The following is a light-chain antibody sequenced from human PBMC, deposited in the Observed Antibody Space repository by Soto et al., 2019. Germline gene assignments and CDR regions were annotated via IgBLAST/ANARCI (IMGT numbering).Light chain of an antibody. CDR2: GVF. V-gene: IGKV3-20*01. J-gene: IGKJ2*01. CDR1: QSIWSGL. CDR3: QQYDTSPFT. Sequence: EIVLTQAPGTLSLSPGERATLSCRASQSIWSGLFAWYQQRPDQAPRLLIFGVFSRPGGIPDRFSGSGSGTDFTLTISRLEPEDSAVYYCQQYDTSPFTFGQGTKLEIK.